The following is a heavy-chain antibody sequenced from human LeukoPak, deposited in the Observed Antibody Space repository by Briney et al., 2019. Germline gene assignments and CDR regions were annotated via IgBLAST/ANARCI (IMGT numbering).Heavy chain of an antibody. V-gene: IGHV3-21*01. CDR2: ITRSGSHK. CDR1: GFTFSGYS. J-gene: IGHJ5*02. CDR3: AKDLFKGPTIFGVTNWFDP. D-gene: IGHD3-3*01. Sequence: GGSLRLSCAASGFTFSGYSMNWVRQAPGKGLEWVSSITRSGSHKYYADSVEGRFTISRDNTKNSLYLQMDSLRAEDTAVYYCAKDLFKGPTIFGVTNWFDPWGQGTLVTVSS.